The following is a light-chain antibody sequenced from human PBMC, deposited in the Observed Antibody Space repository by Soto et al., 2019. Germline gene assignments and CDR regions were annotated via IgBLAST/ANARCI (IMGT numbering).Light chain of an antibody. CDR2: DGS. CDR1: QGISIW. CDR3: QQYNTYRT. V-gene: IGKV1-5*01. Sequence: DIQITQSPSTLSASVGDRVTITCRARQGISIWLAWYQQKPGKAPKLLIYDGSISESGVPSRFSGSGSGTEFTLTISSLQPDDFATYYCQQYNTYRTFGQGTKVDIK. J-gene: IGKJ1*01.